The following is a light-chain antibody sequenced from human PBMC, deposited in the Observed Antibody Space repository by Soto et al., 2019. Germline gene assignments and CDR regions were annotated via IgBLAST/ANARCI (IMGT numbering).Light chain of an antibody. J-gene: IGLJ1*01. CDR1: SSDVGSYNF. Sequence: QSALTQPASVSGSPGQSITISCTGTSSDVGSYNFVSWFQQYPGKAPKLMISEGTRRPSGVSNRFSGSKSGNTASLTISGLQAEDEADYYCCSYVGSSSYVFGTGTQLTVL. CDR2: EGT. V-gene: IGLV2-23*01. CDR3: CSYVGSSSYV.